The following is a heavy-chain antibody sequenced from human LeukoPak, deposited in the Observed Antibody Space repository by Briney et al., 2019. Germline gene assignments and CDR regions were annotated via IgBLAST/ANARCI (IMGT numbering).Heavy chain of an antibody. V-gene: IGHV1-18*01. CDR2: ISAYNGNT. CDR1: GYAFTSYG. CDR3: ARDLLGYCSGGSCYGSGNWFDP. Sequence: GASVKVSCKASGYAFTSYGISWVRQAPGQGLEWMGWISAYNGNTNYAQKLRGRVTMTTDTSTSTAYMELRSLRSDDTAVYYCARDLLGYCSGGSCYGSGNWFDPWGQGTLVTVSS. J-gene: IGHJ5*02. D-gene: IGHD2-15*01.